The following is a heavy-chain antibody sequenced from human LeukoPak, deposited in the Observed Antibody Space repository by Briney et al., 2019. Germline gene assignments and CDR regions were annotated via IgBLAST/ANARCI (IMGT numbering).Heavy chain of an antibody. CDR3: APFGQQWLESY. CDR2: ISTDGRTT. CDR1: GFAPSKDW. J-gene: IGHJ4*02. Sequence: GGSLRLSCVASGFAPSKDWMHWVRQVPGEGLEWVSRISTDGRTTGYADSVKGRFTISRDNAKNTLFLEMNNLKVEDTAVYYCAPFGQQWLESYWGLGTLVTVSS. V-gene: IGHV3-74*01. D-gene: IGHD6-19*01.